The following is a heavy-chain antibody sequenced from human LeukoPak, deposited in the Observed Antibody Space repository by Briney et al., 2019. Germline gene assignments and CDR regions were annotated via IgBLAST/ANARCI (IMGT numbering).Heavy chain of an antibody. J-gene: IGHJ4*02. Sequence: ASVKVSCKASGYTFSGYYMHWVRQAPGQGLQWMEWINPNSGNTNYAQKFQGWVTMTRDTSISTAYMELSRLRSDDTAVYYCARDRGGPLGSSSWFDYWGQGTLVTVSS. CDR2: INPNSGNT. D-gene: IGHD6-6*01. V-gene: IGHV1-2*04. CDR3: ARDRGGPLGSSSWFDY. CDR1: GYTFSGYY.